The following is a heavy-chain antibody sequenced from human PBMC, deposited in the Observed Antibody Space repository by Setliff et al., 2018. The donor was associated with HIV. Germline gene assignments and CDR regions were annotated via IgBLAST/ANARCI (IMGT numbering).Heavy chain of an antibody. CDR3: ARDLDPYFAMAV. CDR2: ISSSSTYI. CDR1: GFTFSNYN. Sequence: PGGSLRLSCAASGFTFSNYNMNWVRQAPGKGLEWVSSISSSSTYIYYADSVKGRFTISRDNAKNSLYLQMNSLRAEDTAVYYCARDLDPYFAMAVWGQGTTVTVSS. V-gene: IGHV3-21*04. J-gene: IGHJ6*02.